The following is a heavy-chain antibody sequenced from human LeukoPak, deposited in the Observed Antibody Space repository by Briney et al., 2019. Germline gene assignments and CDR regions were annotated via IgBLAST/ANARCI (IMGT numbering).Heavy chain of an antibody. V-gene: IGHV4-59*08. CDR3: ARHHCGGGDCYPTHYFDY. D-gene: IGHD2-21*02. CDR2: IYYSGTT. CDR1: GGSIGSSY. Sequence: SETLSLTCSVSGGSIGSSYWSWIRQPPGKGLEWIGYIYYSGTTNYNPSLKSRVTISVDTSKNQFSLKLNSVTAADTAVYYCARHHCGGGDCYPTHYFDYWGQGTLVTVSS. J-gene: IGHJ4*02.